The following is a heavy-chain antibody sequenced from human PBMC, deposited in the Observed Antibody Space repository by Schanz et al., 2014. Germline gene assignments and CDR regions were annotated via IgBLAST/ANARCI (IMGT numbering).Heavy chain of an antibody. Sequence: VQLVESGGGVVQPGRSLRLSCAASGITLSGYGLHWVRQAPGKGLEWVSGMSWNAGSLGYGDSVKGRFTISRDNAKNSLYLQMNSLRAEDTALYYCARDTAQSCIGPSCFEYFQHWGQGALVTVSS. D-gene: IGHD2-2*01. CDR3: ARDTAQSCIGPSCFEYFQH. V-gene: IGHV3-9*01. CDR2: MSWNAGSL. J-gene: IGHJ1*01. CDR1: GITLSGYG.